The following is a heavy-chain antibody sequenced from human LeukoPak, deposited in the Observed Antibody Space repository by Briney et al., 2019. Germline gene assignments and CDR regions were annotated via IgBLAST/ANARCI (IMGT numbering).Heavy chain of an antibody. Sequence: ASVKVSCKASGYTFTGYYMHWVRQAPGQGLEWMGIINPSGGSTSYAQKFQGRVTMTRDMSTSTVYMELSSLRSEDTAVYYCARVLFHEDAFDIWGQGTMVTVSS. V-gene: IGHV1-46*01. J-gene: IGHJ3*02. CDR1: GYTFTGYY. CDR3: ARVLFHEDAFDI. CDR2: INPSGGST. D-gene: IGHD3-10*01.